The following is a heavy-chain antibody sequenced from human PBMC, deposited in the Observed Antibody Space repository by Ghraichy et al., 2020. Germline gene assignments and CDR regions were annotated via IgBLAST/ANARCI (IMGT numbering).Heavy chain of an antibody. J-gene: IGHJ3*02. CDR2: IIPIFGTA. CDR1: GGTFSSYA. Sequence: SVKVSCKASGGTFSSYAISWVRQAPGQGPEWMGGIIPIFGTANYAQKFQGRVTITADKSTSTAYMELNNLRSEDTAVYYCARPPYSGSFEFAFDIWGQGTMVTVSS. CDR3: ARPPYSGSFEFAFDI. V-gene: IGHV1-69*06. D-gene: IGHD1-26*01.